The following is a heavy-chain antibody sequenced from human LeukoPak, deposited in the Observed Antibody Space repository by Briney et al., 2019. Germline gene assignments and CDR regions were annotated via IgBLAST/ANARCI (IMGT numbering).Heavy chain of an antibody. Sequence: SETLSLTCTVSGGSTRNYCWSWVRRPPGKGLQWIGYIHYRGNTDYSPSLKSRVTISSDTSRISLKVTSVTAADTAVYYCARHLSNYGSGTYTASDIWGQGAMVTVSS. D-gene: IGHD3-10*01. CDR1: GGSTRNYC. V-gene: IGHV4-59*08. CDR2: IHYRGNT. CDR3: ARHLSNYGSGTYTASDI. J-gene: IGHJ3*02.